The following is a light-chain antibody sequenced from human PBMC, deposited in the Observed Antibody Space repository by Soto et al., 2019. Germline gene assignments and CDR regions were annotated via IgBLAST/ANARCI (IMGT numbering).Light chain of an antibody. CDR2: GSS. V-gene: IGKV3-20*01. CDR3: QQYGSSPPYT. CDR1: QSVSNNY. Sequence: EVVLTQSPCTLSLSPGERATLSCRASQSVSNNYFSWYQQKPGQAPRLLIFGSSDRATGTPDRFSGSGSGTDFTLTIIRLEPEDFAVYYCQQYGSSPPYTFGQGTKLEIK. J-gene: IGKJ2*01.